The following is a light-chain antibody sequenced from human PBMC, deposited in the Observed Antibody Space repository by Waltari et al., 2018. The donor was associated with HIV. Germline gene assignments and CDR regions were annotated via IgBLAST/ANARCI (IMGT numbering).Light chain of an antibody. V-gene: IGLV2-23*02. CDR1: NIDVGNYNL. J-gene: IGLJ2*01. Sequence: QSALTQPASVSGNPGQSVTITCTGTNIDVGNYNLVSWSQQHPGRAPKLIISDVSKRPSGVSSLCSGSKSGYWASLTISGLLTEDESHYYCLTYLSDSKTWHFGGGTYLTV. CDR3: LTYLSDSKTWH. CDR2: DVS.